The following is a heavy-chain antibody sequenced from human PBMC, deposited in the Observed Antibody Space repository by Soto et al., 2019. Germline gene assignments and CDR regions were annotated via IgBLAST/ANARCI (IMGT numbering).Heavy chain of an antibody. V-gene: IGHV3-23*01. D-gene: IGHD6-6*01. J-gene: IGHJ4*02. CDR2: ISGSGGST. CDR3: AKDTPTDSSAYVAASFDY. Sequence: GGSLRLSCAASGFTFSSYAMSWVRQAPGKGLEWVSAISGSGGSTYYADSVKGRFTISRDNSKNTLYLQMNSLRAEDTAVYYWAKDTPTDSSAYVAASFDYWGQGTLVTVSS. CDR1: GFTFSSYA.